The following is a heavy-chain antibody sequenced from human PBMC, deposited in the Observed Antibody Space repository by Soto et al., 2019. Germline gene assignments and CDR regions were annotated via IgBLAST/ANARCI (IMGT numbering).Heavy chain of an antibody. D-gene: IGHD3-22*01. J-gene: IGHJ4*02. V-gene: IGHV1-18*01. CDR2: ISACSGST. CDR3: ARGGDTYYYDSSGYRDPYYFDY. CDR1: GYTFTSYG. Sequence: ASVKVSCKASGYTFTSYGISWVRQAPGQGLEWMGLISACSGSTSYAQKFQGRVTMTRDTSTSTVYMELSSLRSEDTAVYYCARGGDTYYYDSSGYRDPYYFDYWGQGTLVTVSS.